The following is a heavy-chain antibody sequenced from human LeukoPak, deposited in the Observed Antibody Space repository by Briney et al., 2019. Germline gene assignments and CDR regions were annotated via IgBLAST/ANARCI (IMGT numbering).Heavy chain of an antibody. CDR3: ARGRNYYGSGSYYNVPYFDY. V-gene: IGHV4-34*01. J-gene: IGHJ4*02. Sequence: PSETLSLTCAVYGGSFSGYYWSWIRQPPGKGLEWIGEINHSGSTNYNPSLKSRVTISVDTSKNQFSLKLSSVTAADTAVYYCARGRNYYGSGSYYNVPYFDYWGQGTLVTVSS. CDR1: GGSFSGYY. D-gene: IGHD3-10*01. CDR2: INHSGST.